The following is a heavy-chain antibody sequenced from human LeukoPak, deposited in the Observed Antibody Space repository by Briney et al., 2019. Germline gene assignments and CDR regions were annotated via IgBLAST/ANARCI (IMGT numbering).Heavy chain of an antibody. D-gene: IGHD6-6*01. CDR2: ISYDGSNN. J-gene: IGHJ6*02. CDR3: AKASSSSNDYYGVDV. V-gene: IGHV3-30*18. Sequence: GRSLRLSCSASGFTFSSYGMHWVRQAPGKGLEWVAVISYDGSNNYYAGSVKGRFTISRDNSKNTLYLQMNSLRPEDTAVYYCAKASSSSNDYYGVDVWGQGTTVTVSS. CDR1: GFTFSSYG.